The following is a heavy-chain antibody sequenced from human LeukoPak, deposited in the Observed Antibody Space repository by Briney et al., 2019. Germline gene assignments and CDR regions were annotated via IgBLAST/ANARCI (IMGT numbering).Heavy chain of an antibody. CDR3: AKDLVLADYVWGSYRSGPWYFDY. CDR2: IRYDGSNK. Sequence: GGSLRLSCAASGFTFSSYGMHWVRQAPGKGLEWVAFIRYDGSNKYYADSVKGRFTTSRDNSKNTLYLQMNSLRAEDTAVYYCAKDLVLADYVWGSYRSGPWYFDYWGQGTLVTVSS. D-gene: IGHD3-16*02. V-gene: IGHV3-30*02. J-gene: IGHJ4*02. CDR1: GFTFSSYG.